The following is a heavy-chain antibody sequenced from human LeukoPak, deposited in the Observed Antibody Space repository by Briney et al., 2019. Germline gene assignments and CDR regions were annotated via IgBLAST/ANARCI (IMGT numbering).Heavy chain of an antibody. CDR3: ARDPMTTVKDRAFDI. CDR2: INWNGGST. J-gene: IGHJ3*02. D-gene: IGHD4-17*01. CDR1: GFTFDDYG. V-gene: IGHV3-20*04. Sequence: GGSLRLSCAASGFTFDDYGMSWVRQAPGKGLEWVSGINWNGGSTGYADSVKGRFTISRDNAKNSLYLQMNSLRAEDTALYYCARDPMTTVKDRAFDIWGQGTMVTVSS.